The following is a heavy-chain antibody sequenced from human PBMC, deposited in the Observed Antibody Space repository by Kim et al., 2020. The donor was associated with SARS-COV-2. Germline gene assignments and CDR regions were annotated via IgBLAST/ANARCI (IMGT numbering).Heavy chain of an antibody. CDR3: AKDDTLSYGGRPFGMDV. CDR1: GFTFRNHA. Sequence: LSLTCAASGFTFRNHAMSWVRQAPGKGLDWVSAISGSGGYTYYANSVKGRFTISRDNSKNTLYLQMNSLRAEDTAVYYCAKDDTLSYGGRPFGMDVWGQGTAVIVSS. D-gene: IGHD4-17*01. J-gene: IGHJ6*02. CDR2: ISGSGGYT. V-gene: IGHV3-23*01.